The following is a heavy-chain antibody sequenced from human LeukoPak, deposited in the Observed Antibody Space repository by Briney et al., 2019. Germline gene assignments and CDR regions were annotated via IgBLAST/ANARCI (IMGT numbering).Heavy chain of an antibody. J-gene: IGHJ4*02. Sequence: ASVKVSCKTSGYTFTNYGFSWVRQAPGQGLEWMGWISAYNGDTNYAQKFQGRVTMTTDTSTRTAYMDLRSLRSDDTAVYYCASGAYGSGSYYTFPSYWGQGTLVTVSS. V-gene: IGHV1-18*01. CDR1: GYTFTNYG. CDR3: ASGAYGSGSYYTFPSY. CDR2: ISAYNGDT. D-gene: IGHD3-10*01.